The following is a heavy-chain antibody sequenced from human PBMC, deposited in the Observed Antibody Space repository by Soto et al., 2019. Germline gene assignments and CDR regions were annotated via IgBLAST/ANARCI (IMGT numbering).Heavy chain of an antibody. D-gene: IGHD3-10*01. CDR2: ISAYNGNT. V-gene: IGHV1-18*01. J-gene: IGHJ5*02. CDR3: GSTNYNPSLKSRVTISVDTSKNQFSLKLSSVTAADTAVYYCARLTPSLKNYDFWSGYYGGDSWFDP. Sequence: ASVKVSCKASGYTFTSYGISWVRQAPGQGLEWMGWISAYNGNTNYAQKLQGRVTMTTDTSTSTAYMELRSLRSDDTAVYYCGSTNYNPSLKSRVTISVDTSKNQFSLKLSSVTAADTAVYYCARLTPSLKNYDFWSGYYGGDSWFDPWGQGTLVTVSS. CDR1: GYTFTSYG.